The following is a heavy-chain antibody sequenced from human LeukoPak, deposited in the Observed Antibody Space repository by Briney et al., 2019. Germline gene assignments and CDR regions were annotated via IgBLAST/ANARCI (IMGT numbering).Heavy chain of an antibody. D-gene: IGHD3-22*01. Sequence: GGSLRLSCAAFGFTFVDYGISWVRPTPRKRLECGFGINWNVGSPGYADSVKGQFTIYRDNPKTSLYLHLNSLRVEHRPLCYCARGDPTYYYDSLPIDYWGQGTLVSVSS. CDR1: GFTFVDYG. V-gene: IGHV3-20*04. J-gene: IGHJ4*02. CDR2: INWNVGSP. CDR3: ARGDPTYYYDSLPIDY.